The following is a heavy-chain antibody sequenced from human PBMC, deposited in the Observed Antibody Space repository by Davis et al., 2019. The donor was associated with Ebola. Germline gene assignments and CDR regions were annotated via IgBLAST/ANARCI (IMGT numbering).Heavy chain of an antibody. J-gene: IGHJ6*02. D-gene: IGHD3-3*01. CDR1: GFTFSSYA. Sequence: GESLKISCAASGFTFSSYAMSWVRQAPGKGLEWVSAISGRGGSTYYSDSVKGRFTISRDNSKNTLYLQMNSLRAEDTAVYYCARFPLDTIFGVVINYYYYYGMDVWGQGTTVTVSS. CDR3: ARFPLDTIFGVVINYYYYYGMDV. CDR2: ISGRGGST. V-gene: IGHV3-23*01.